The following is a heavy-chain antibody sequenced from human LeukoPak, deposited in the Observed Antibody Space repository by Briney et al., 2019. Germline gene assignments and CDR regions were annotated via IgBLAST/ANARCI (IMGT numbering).Heavy chain of an antibody. J-gene: IGHJ4*02. CDR3: ARDRDYYDSSGYYPLDY. V-gene: IGHV1-2*02. Sequence: ASVKVSCKASGYTFTGYYIHWVRQAPGQGLEWVGWTNPNSGGANYAQKFQGRVTMTRDTSISTAYMELTRLRSDDTAVYYCARDRDYYDSSGYYPLDYWGQGSLVTVSS. D-gene: IGHD3-22*01. CDR2: TNPNSGGA. CDR1: GYTFTGYY.